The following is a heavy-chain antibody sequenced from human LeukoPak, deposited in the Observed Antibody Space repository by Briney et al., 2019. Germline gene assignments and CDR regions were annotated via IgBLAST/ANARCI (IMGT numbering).Heavy chain of an antibody. CDR2: ISTYNGDT. D-gene: IGHD5-18*01. CDR3: ATLPRGYSYGYRAFDI. V-gene: IGHV1-18*01. CDR1: GYTFTTYG. J-gene: IGHJ3*02. Sequence: ASVKVSCKTSGYTFTTYGISWVRQAPGQGLEWMGWISTYNGDTNYAQKLQGRVTMTADTSTSTTYMELRSLRSDDTAVYYCATLPRGYSYGYRAFDIWGQGTMVTVSS.